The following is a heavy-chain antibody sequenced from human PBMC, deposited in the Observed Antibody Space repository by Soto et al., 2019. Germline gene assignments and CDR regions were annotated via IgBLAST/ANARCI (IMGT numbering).Heavy chain of an antibody. CDR2: ISYDGGIK. Sequence: QMQLVESGGGVVQPGTSLRVSCAASGFTFSHYGIHWVRQAPGKGLEWVAVISYDGGIKLYADSVRDRFAISRDNSKDTLYLQMNTLGPDDTAVYYCAKIPWGFNYYDRSEYRATDNDAFDIWGQGTMVTVSS. V-gene: IGHV3-30*18. D-gene: IGHD3-22*01. CDR1: GFTFSHYG. CDR3: AKIPWGFNYYDRSEYRATDNDAFDI. J-gene: IGHJ3*02.